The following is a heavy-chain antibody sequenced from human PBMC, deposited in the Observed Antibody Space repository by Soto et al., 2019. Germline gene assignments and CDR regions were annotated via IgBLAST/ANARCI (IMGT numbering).Heavy chain of an antibody. CDR2: IIPIFGTA. CDR3: ARGSRDGYIAFDY. CDR1: GGTFSSYA. J-gene: IGHJ4*02. V-gene: IGHV1-69*13. D-gene: IGHD5-12*01. Sequence: SVKVSCKASGGTFSSYAISWVRQAPGQGLEWMGGIIPIFGTANYAQKFQGRVTITADESTSTAYMELSSLRSEDTAVYYCARGSRDGYIAFDYWGQGTLVTVSS.